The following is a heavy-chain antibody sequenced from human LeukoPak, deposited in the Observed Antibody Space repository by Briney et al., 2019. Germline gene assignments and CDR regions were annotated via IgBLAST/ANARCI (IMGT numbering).Heavy chain of an antibody. Sequence: RPGGSLRLSCAASGFTFSSYGMHWVRQAPGKGLVWVSRINSDGSSTSYADSVKGRFTISRDNAKNTLYLQMNSLRAEDTAVYYCARVGFGGNSPFDYWGQGTLVTVSS. CDR3: ARVGFGGNSPFDY. D-gene: IGHD3-10*01. V-gene: IGHV3-74*01. CDR1: GFTFSSYG. CDR2: INSDGSST. J-gene: IGHJ4*02.